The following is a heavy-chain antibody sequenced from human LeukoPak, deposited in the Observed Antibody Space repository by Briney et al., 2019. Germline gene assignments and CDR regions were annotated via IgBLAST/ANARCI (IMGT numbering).Heavy chain of an antibody. CDR2: MNPNSGNT. D-gene: IGHD3-3*01. J-gene: IGHJ4*02. CDR3: ARGSLRGPYDFWSGDIYYFDY. Sequence: ASVKVSCKASGYTFTNYYMHWVRQATGQGLEWMGWMNPNSGNTGYAQKFQGRVTITRNTSISTAYMELSSLRSEDTAVYYCARGSLRGPYDFWSGDIYYFDYWGQGTLVTVSS. V-gene: IGHV1-8*03. CDR1: GYTFTNYY.